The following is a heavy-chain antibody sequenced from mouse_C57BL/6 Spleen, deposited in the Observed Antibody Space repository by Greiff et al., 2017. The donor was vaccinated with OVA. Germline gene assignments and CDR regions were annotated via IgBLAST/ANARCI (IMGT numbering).Heavy chain of an antibody. CDR1: GFTFSDYY. D-gene: IGHD1-1*01. J-gene: IGHJ2*01. CDR2: INYDGSST. Sequence: DVKLVESEGGLVQPGSSMKLSCTASGFTFSDYYMAWVRQVPEKGLEWVANINYDGSSTYYLDSLKSRFIISRDNAKNILYLQMSSLKSEDTATYYCARARGYYGSSYYFDYWGQGTTLTVSS. V-gene: IGHV5-16*01. CDR3: ARARGYYGSSYYFDY.